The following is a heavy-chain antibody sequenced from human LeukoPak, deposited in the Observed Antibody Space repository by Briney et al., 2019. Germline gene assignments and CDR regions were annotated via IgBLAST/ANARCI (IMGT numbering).Heavy chain of an antibody. V-gene: IGHV1-18*01. J-gene: IGHJ4*02. CDR2: ISAYNGNT. D-gene: IGHD2-2*01. CDR3: ARDGGRDIVVVPAATH. Sequence: ASVKVSCKASGYTFTNYGISWVRQAPGQGLEWMGWISAYNGNTNYAQKLQGRVTMTTDTSTSTAYMEVRSLRSDDTAVNYCARDGGRDIVVVPAATHWGQGTLVTVSS. CDR1: GYTFTNYG.